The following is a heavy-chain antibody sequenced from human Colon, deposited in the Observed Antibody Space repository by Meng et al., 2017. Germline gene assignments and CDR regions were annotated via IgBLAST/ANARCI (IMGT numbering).Heavy chain of an antibody. D-gene: IGHD3-16*01. Sequence: SETLSLTCTVSGGSISRGSYYWTWIRQSAGKGLEWIGHIYTSGSTNYNPSLKSRVTISADRSKSQFSLNLSSATAADTAVYYCVRDTLDDYAFDYFDSWGQGRLVTVSS. CDR3: VRDTLDDYAFDYFDS. V-gene: IGHV4-61*09. J-gene: IGHJ4*02. CDR1: GGSISRGSYY. CDR2: IYTSGST.